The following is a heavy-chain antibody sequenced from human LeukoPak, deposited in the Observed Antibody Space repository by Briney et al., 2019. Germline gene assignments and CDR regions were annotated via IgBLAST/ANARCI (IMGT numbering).Heavy chain of an antibody. CDR2: ISGYNGNT. J-gene: IGHJ5*02. V-gene: IGHV1-18*01. Sequence: ASVKVSCKASGDTFNRHGINWVRQAPGQGLEWMGWISGYNGNTNYERKVQGRVTLTRDASTSTAYMELWNLRSDDTAVYFCAMANMVFGVDIEQNWFDLWGQGTRVIVSS. CDR1: GDTFNRHG. D-gene: IGHD3-3*01. CDR3: AMANMVFGVDIEQNWFDL.